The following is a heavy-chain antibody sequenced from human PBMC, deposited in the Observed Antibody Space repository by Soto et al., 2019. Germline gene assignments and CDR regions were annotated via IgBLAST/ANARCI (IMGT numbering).Heavy chain of an antibody. V-gene: IGHV3-23*01. Sequence: GGSQILSGASSGCKFSISTMVLVRKATRKWMLWVSGISGSGGSTYYGDSVKGRFTISRDNSKNTLYLQMNSLRAEDTAVYHCARDQFTMIVVSKGDAFDIWGQGTMV. CDR1: GCKFSIST. CDR3: ARDQFTMIVVSKGDAFDI. J-gene: IGHJ3*02. CDR2: ISGSGGST. D-gene: IGHD3-22*01.